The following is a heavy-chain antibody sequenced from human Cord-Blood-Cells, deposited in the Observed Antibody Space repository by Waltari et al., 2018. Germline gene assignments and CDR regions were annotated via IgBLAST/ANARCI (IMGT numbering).Heavy chain of an antibody. D-gene: IGHD6-13*01. CDR2: ISWNSGSI. Sequence: GGLVQPGRSLRLSCAASGFTFDDYAMHWVRQAPGKGLEWVSGISWNSGSIGYADSVKDRFTISRDNAKNSLYLQMNSLRAEDTALYYCAKDIRYSSSWFDYWGQGTLVTVSS. CDR3: AKDIRYSSSWFDY. V-gene: IGHV3-9*01. J-gene: IGHJ4*02. CDR1: GFTFDDYA.